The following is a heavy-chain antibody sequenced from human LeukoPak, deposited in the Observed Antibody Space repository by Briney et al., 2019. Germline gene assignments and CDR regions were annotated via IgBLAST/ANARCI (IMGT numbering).Heavy chain of an antibody. J-gene: IGHJ4*02. Sequence: SETLSLTCAVSGYSISSGYYWGWIRQPPGKGLEWIGNIYHSGSTYYNPSLKSRVTISVDTSKNQFSLKLSSVTAADTAVYYCARGPRKVDIVVVPAAIPPSFDYWGQGTLVTVSS. CDR1: GYSISSGYY. D-gene: IGHD2-2*02. V-gene: IGHV4-38-2*01. CDR2: IYHSGST. CDR3: ARGPRKVDIVVVPAAIPPSFDY.